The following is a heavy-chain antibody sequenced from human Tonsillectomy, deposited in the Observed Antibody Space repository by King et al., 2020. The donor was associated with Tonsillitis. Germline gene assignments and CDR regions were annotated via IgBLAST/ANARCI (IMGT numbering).Heavy chain of an antibody. CDR3: ASSWCITIFPDAFDI. Sequence: VQLQESGPGLVKPSETLSLTCTVSGGSISRYYWSWIRQPPGKGLEWIGYISYSGSTNYNPFVKSRVTISVDTSKSQFSLRLSSVNAADTAVYYCASSWCITIFPDAFDIWGQGTMVTVSS. CDR1: GGSISRYY. D-gene: IGHD3-9*01. J-gene: IGHJ3*02. CDR2: ISYSGST. V-gene: IGHV4-59*01.